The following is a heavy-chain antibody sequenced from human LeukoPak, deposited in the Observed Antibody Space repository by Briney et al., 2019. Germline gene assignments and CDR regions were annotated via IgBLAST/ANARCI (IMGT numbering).Heavy chain of an antibody. J-gene: IGHJ6*02. CDR3: AKDQYCSSTSCYYYYGMDV. D-gene: IGHD2-2*01. CDR1: GFTFSNYA. V-gene: IGHV3-23*01. CDR2: IGGSGGST. Sequence: GGSLRLSCAASGFTFSNYAMSWVRQAPGKGLEWVSTIGGSGGSTYYVDSVKGRFTISRDNSKNTLFLQMNSLRAEDTAVYYCAKDQYCSSTSCYYYYGMDVWGQGTTVTVSS.